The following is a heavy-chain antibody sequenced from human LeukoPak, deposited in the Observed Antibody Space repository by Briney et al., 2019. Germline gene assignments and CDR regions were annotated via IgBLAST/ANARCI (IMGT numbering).Heavy chain of an antibody. CDR2: ISYDGSNK. V-gene: IGHV3-30-3*01. J-gene: IGHJ4*02. Sequence: GGSLRLSCAASGFTFSSYAMHWVRQAPGKGLEWVAVISYDGSNKYYAGSVKGRFTISRDNSKNTLYLQMNSLRAEDTAVYYCAKGVPYDYVWGSYRYTGGFDYWGQGTLVTVSS. D-gene: IGHD3-16*02. CDR3: AKGVPYDYVWGSYRYTGGFDY. CDR1: GFTFSSYA.